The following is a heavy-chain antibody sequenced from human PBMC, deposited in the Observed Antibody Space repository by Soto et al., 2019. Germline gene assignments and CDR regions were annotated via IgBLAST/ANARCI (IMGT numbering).Heavy chain of an antibody. J-gene: IGHJ4*02. CDR3: ARLVYDTRLNYMYFDF. CDR1: GVSISSGNW. Sequence: NPSETLSLTCAVSGVSISSGNWLTWVRQTPQRGLEYIGEIFHDGTANYYPSFERRVAISVDTSKNQFSLKLTSVTAADTAIYFCARLVYDTRLNYMYFDFWGQGALVTSPQ. V-gene: IGHV4-4*02. CDR2: IFHDGTA. D-gene: IGHD2-8*01.